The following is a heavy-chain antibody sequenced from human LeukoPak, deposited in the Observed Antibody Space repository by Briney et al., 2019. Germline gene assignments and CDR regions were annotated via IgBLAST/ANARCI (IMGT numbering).Heavy chain of an antibody. D-gene: IGHD3-9*01. Sequence: GGSLRLSCAASGFTVSSSYMSWVRQAPGKGLEWVSTFSGTSGLTYYADSVKGRFTISRDNSKNALYLQMNSLRDEDTAVYYCAKGDSYYDLLTCFDFWGPGTLVTVSS. CDR1: GFTVSSSY. V-gene: IGHV3-23*01. J-gene: IGHJ4*02. CDR3: AKGDSYYDLLTCFDF. CDR2: FSGTSGLT.